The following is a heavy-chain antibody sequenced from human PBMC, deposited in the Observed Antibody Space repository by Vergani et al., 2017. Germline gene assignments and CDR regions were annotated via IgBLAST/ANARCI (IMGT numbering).Heavy chain of an antibody. CDR2: IYRTGRT. D-gene: IGHD5/OR15-5a*01. CDR1: GFSIDNGYY. V-gene: IGHV4-38-2*01. CDR3: VSRHGIVYNIFSVYQFFIKC. J-gene: IGHJ4*02. Sequence: QVQLQESGPGLVKPSETLSLTCAVSGFSIDNGYYWDWFRQPPGKGLEWIGSIYRTGRTHFNPSLKSRVTISVDTSNNHFSLGLNSLTAADTAVYYCVSRHGIVYNIFSVYQFFIKCWGQGTLVTVSS.